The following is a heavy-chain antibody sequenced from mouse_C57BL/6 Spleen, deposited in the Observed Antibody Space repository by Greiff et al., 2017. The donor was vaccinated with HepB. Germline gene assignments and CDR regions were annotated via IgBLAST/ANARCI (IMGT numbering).Heavy chain of an antibody. V-gene: IGHV1-26*01. CDR3: ARGGTTVVAPGTFAY. D-gene: IGHD1-1*01. Sequence: VQLQQSGPELVKPGASVKISCKASGYTFTDYYMNWVKQSHGKSLEWIGDINPNNGGTSYNQKFKGKATLTVDKSSSTAYMELRSLTSEDSAVYYCARGGTTVVAPGTFAYWGQGTLVTVSA. J-gene: IGHJ3*01. CDR1: GYTFTDYY. CDR2: INPNNGGT.